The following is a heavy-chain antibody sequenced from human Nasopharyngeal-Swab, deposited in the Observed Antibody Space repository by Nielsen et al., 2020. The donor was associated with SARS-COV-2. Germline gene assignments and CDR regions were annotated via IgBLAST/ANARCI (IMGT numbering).Heavy chain of an antibody. CDR1: GFTFSSYA. V-gene: IGHV3-30*03. Sequence: GESLKISCAASGFTFSSYAMSWVRQAPGKGLEWVAVISYDGSNKYYADSVKGRFTISRDNSKNTLYLQMNSLRAEDTAVYYCARVAGGYGYYYYYYGMDVWGQGTTVTVSS. D-gene: IGHD5-12*01. J-gene: IGHJ6*02. CDR2: ISYDGSNK. CDR3: ARVAGGYGYYYYYYGMDV.